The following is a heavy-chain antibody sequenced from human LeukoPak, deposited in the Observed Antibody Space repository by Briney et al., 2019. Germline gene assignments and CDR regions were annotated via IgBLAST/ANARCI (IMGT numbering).Heavy chain of an antibody. CDR1: GGSFSGYY. D-gene: IGHD4-23*01. J-gene: IGHJ6*03. V-gene: IGHV4-34*01. Sequence: PSETLSLTCAVYGGSFSGYYWSWIRQPPGKGLEWIGEINHSGSTNYNPSLKSRVTISVDTSKNQFSLKLSSVTAADTAVYYCARQATVVTFLYYYYCMDVWGKGTTVTISS. CDR3: ARQATVVTFLYYYYCMDV. CDR2: INHSGST.